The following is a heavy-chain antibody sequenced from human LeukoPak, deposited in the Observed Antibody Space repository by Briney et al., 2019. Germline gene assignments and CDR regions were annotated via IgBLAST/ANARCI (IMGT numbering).Heavy chain of an antibody. CDR2: INHSGST. CDR3: ARGNRYSYGYFGYFDY. CDR1: GGSISRSDYY. D-gene: IGHD5-18*01. Sequence: PSETLSLTCSVSGGSISRSDYYWSWIRQPPGKGLEWIGEINHSGSTNYNPSLKSRVTISVDTSKNQFSLKLSSVTAADTAVYYCARGNRYSYGYFGYFDYWGQGTLVTVSS. J-gene: IGHJ4*02. V-gene: IGHV4-39*07.